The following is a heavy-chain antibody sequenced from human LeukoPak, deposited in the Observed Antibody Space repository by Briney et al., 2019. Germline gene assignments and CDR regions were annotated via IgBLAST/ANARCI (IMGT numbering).Heavy chain of an antibody. V-gene: IGHV4-31*03. CDR1: GGSVRNGGYY. Sequence: PSETLSLTCTVSGGSVRNGGYYWTWIRQHPGNGLEWIAYIEYSGSTYYNPSLKSRVTISVDTSKNQFSLKLSSVTAADTAVYYCARDGVGLLDYWGQGTLVTVSS. J-gene: IGHJ4*02. CDR2: IEYSGST. D-gene: IGHD1-7*01. CDR3: ARDGVGLLDY.